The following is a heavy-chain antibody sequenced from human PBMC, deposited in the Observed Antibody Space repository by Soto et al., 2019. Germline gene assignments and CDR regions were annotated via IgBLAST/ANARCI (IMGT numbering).Heavy chain of an antibody. CDR1: GYTFTSYD. V-gene: IGHV1-8*01. Sequence: GASVKVSCKASGYTFTSYDINWVRQATGQGPEWMGWMNPNSGNTGYAQKFQGRVTMTTDTSTSTAYMELRSLRSDDTAVYYCARDITMIVVVTPDAFDIWGQGTMVTVSS. D-gene: IGHD3-22*01. CDR2: MNPNSGNT. J-gene: IGHJ3*02. CDR3: ARDITMIVVVTPDAFDI.